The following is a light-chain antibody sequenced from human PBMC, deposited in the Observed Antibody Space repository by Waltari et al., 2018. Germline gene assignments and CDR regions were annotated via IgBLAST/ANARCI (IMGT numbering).Light chain of an antibody. CDR2: SAS. Sequence: DIQMTQSPPSLSASVGDRVTIPCRASQSIGRYLNWYQQKPGKAPKLLIYSASSLQSGVPSRFSGSGSGTDFTVTISSLQPEDSATYYCQQTYNTLPITFGQGTRLETK. CDR3: QQTYNTLPIT. V-gene: IGKV1-39*01. J-gene: IGKJ5*01. CDR1: QSIGRY.